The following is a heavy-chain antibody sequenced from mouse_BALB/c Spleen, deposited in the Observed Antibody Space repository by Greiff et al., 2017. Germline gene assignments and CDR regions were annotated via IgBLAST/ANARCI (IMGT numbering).Heavy chain of an antibody. V-gene: IGHV5-6-5*01. D-gene: IGHD2-1*01. Sequence: EVNLVESGGGLVKPGGSLKLSCAASGFTFSSYAMSWVRQTPEKRLEWVASISSGGSTYYPDSVKGRFTISRDNARNILYLQMSSLRSEDTAMYYCAREGNLYWYFDVWGAGTTVTVSS. CDR3: AREGNLYWYFDV. CDR1: GFTFSSYA. J-gene: IGHJ1*01. CDR2: ISSGGST.